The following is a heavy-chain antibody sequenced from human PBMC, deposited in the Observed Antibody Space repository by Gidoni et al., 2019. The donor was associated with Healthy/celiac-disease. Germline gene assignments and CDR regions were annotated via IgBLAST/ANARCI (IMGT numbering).Heavy chain of an antibody. CDR2: ISYDGSNK. D-gene: IGHD2-15*01. V-gene: IGHV3-30*18. CDR3: AKGDSDIVVVVAATPDYFDY. Sequence: QVQLVESGGGVVQPGRSLRLYCAASGFTFSSYGMHGVRQAPGQGLEWVAVISYDGSNKYYADSVKGRFTISRDNSKNTLYLQMNSLRAEDTAVYYCAKGDSDIVVVVAATPDYFDYWGQGTLVTVSS. CDR1: GFTFSSYG. J-gene: IGHJ4*02.